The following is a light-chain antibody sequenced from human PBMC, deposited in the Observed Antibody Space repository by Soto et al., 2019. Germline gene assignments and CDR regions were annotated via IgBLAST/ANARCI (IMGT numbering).Light chain of an antibody. Sequence: QSVLTQPPSASGSPGHSVTISCTRTSSDVGGYNYVSWYQQHPGKAPKLMIYEVTKRPSGVPDRFSGSKSGNTASLTVSGLQAGDEADYYCSSYAGSNNFVFGTGTKVTVL. CDR2: EVT. CDR3: SSYAGSNNFV. V-gene: IGLV2-8*01. CDR1: SSDVGGYNY. J-gene: IGLJ1*01.